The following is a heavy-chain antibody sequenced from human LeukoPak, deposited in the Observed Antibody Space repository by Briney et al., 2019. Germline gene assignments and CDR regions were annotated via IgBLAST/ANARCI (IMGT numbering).Heavy chain of an antibody. D-gene: IGHD3-10*01. J-gene: IGHJ4*02. CDR3: AREREVRLRRIFDY. CDR2: ISYDGSNK. V-gene: IGHV3-30-3*01. Sequence: GRSLRLSCAASGFTFSSYALHWVRQAPGKGLEWVAVISYDGSNKYFADSVKGRFTISRDNSKNTLYLQMNSLRAEDTAIYYCAREREVRLRRIFDYWGQGTLVTVSS. CDR1: GFTFSSYA.